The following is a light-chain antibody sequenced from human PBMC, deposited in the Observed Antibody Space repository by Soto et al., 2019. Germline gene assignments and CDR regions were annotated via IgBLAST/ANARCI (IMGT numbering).Light chain of an antibody. CDR2: DVS. CDR1: QSVRSSL. V-gene: IGKV3-20*01. Sequence: DIVLTQSPSTLSLSPGERATLSCRASQSVRSSLFAWYQQKPDEANRLLIYDVSVKATGIPDRFIGSWSGTDCTITINRLEPADFSVYYCQQYENTVMYTFGQGTKLEIK. J-gene: IGKJ2*01. CDR3: QQYENTVMYT.